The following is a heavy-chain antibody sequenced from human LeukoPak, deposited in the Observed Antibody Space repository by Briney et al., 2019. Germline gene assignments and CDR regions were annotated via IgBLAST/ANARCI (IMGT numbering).Heavy chain of an antibody. J-gene: IGHJ5*01. CDR1: GFTVSSNY. Sequence: GGSLRLSCAASGFTVSSNYMSWVRQAPGKGLEWVSVIYSGGSTYYADSVKGRFTISRDNSKNTLYLQMNSLRAEDTAVYYCARDLSGSNWFDSWGQGTLVTVSS. CDR2: IYSGGST. D-gene: IGHD2-15*01. CDR3: ARDLSGSNWFDS. V-gene: IGHV3-66*01.